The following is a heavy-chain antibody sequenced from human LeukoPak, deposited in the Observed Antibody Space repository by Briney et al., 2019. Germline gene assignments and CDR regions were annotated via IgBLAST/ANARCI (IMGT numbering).Heavy chain of an antibody. Sequence: PSETLSLTCAVYGGSFSGYYWSWIRQPPGKGLEWIGEINHSGSTNYNPSLKSRVTISVDTSKNQFSLKLSSVTAADTAVYYCATGVNYYGSGSYYSWFDPWGQGTLVTVSS. CDR1: GGSFSGYY. J-gene: IGHJ5*02. CDR2: INHSGST. V-gene: IGHV4-34*01. CDR3: ATGVNYYGSGSYYSWFDP. D-gene: IGHD3-10*01.